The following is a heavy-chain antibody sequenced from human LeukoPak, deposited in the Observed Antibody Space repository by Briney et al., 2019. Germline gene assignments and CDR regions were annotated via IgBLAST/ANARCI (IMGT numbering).Heavy chain of an antibody. J-gene: IGHJ4*02. CDR3: ARDRDCSGGSCYFDY. Sequence: SVKVSCKASGYTFTSYYMHWVRQAPGQGLEWMGGIIPIFGTANYAQKFQGRVTITADESTSTAYMELSSLRSEDTAVYYCARDRDCSGGSCYFDYWGQGTLVTVSS. V-gene: IGHV1-69*13. D-gene: IGHD2-15*01. CDR1: GYTFTSYY. CDR2: IIPIFGTA.